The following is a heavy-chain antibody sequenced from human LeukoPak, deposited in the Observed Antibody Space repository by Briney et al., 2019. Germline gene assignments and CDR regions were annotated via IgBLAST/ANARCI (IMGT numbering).Heavy chain of an antibody. J-gene: IGHJ4*02. D-gene: IGHD3-22*01. V-gene: IGHV3-21*01. CDR3: ARGSPLPYYYDSSGYYEPQSRGRNFDY. CDR1: GFTFSSYS. Sequence: PGGSLRLSCAASGFTFSSYSMNWVRQAPGKGLEWVSSISSSSSYIYYADSVKGRFTISRDNAKNSLYLQMNSLRAEDTAVYYCARGSPLPYYYDSSGYYEPQSRGRNFDYWGQGTLVTVSS. CDR2: ISSSSSYI.